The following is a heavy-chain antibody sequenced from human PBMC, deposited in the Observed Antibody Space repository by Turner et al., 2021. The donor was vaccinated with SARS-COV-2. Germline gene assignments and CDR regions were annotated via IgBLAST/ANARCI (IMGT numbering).Heavy chain of an antibody. J-gene: IGHJ5*02. CDR2: IIPIFSTA. CDR1: GGTFNTYA. CDR3: ARARGVDYYDSSGQRFDP. V-gene: IGHV1-69*01. Sequence: QVQLVQSGAEVKKPGSAVKVSCKASGGTFNTYAISWVRQAPGQGLEWMGGIIPIFSTANYAQKFQGRVTITADESTSTAYMELSSLRSEDTAVYYCARARGVDYYDSSGQRFDPWGQGTLVTVSS. D-gene: IGHD3-22*01.